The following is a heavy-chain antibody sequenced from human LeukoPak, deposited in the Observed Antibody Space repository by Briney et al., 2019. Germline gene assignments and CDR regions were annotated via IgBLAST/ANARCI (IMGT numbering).Heavy chain of an antibody. CDR2: ISYDGGNK. Sequence: SGRSLRLSCAASGFTFSSYAMHWVRQAPGKGLEWVAVISYDGGNKYYADSVKGRFTISRDNSKNTLYLQMNSLRADDMAVYYCARWGSTSCYDYWGQGTLVTVSS. CDR3: ARWGSTSCYDY. J-gene: IGHJ4*02. CDR1: GFTFSSYA. V-gene: IGHV3-30-3*01. D-gene: IGHD2-2*01.